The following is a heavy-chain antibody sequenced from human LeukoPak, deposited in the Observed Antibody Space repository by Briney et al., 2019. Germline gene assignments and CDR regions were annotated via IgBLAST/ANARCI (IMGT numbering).Heavy chain of an antibody. V-gene: IGHV1-8*01. J-gene: IGHJ4*02. CDR2: MNPNSGNT. Sequence: ASVKVSCKASGYTFTSYDINWVRQATGQGLEWMGWMNPNSGNTGYAQKFQGRVTMTRNTSISTACMELSSLRSEDTAVYYCARKSTPSSGWTPFDYWGQGTLVTVSS. D-gene: IGHD6-19*01. CDR3: ARKSTPSSGWTPFDY. CDR1: GYTFTSYD.